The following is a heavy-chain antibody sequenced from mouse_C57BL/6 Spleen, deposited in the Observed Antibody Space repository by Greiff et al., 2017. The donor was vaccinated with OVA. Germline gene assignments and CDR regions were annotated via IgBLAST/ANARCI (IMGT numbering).Heavy chain of an antibody. J-gene: IGHJ2*01. Sequence: EVKLVESGGGLVKPGGSLKLSCAASGFTFSDYGMHWVRQAPEKGLEWVAYISSGSSTIYYADTVKGRFTISRDNAKNTLFLQMTSLRSEDTAMYYCAREGTTVVDYWGQGTTLTVSS. V-gene: IGHV5-17*01. CDR3: AREGTTVVDY. CDR1: GFTFSDYG. CDR2: ISSGSSTI. D-gene: IGHD1-1*01.